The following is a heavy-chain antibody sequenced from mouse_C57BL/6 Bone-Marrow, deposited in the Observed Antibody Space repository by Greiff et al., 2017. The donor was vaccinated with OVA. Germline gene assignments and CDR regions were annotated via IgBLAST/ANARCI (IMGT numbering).Heavy chain of an antibody. CDR2: IHPNSGST. D-gene: IGHD1-1*01. Sequence: VQLQQPGAELVKPGASVKLSCKASGYTFTSYWMHWVTQRPGQGLEWIGMIHPNSGSTNYNEKFKSKATLTVDKSSSTAYMQLSSLTSEDSAVYYCARYDGCLLRAMDYWGQGTSVTVSS. J-gene: IGHJ4*01. CDR3: ARYDGCLLRAMDY. CDR1: GYTFTSYW. V-gene: IGHV1-64*01.